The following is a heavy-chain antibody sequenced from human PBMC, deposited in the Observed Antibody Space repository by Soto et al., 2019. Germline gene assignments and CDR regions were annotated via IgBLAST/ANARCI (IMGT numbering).Heavy chain of an antibody. Sequence: SETLSLTCTVSGGSISSSSYYWGWIRQPPGKGLEWIGSIYYSGSTYYNPSLKSRVTISVDTSKNQFSLKLSSVTAADTAVYYCARHDTNWNYGGRGAYWGQGTLVTVSS. CDR1: GGSISSSSYY. V-gene: IGHV4-39*01. CDR3: ARHDTNWNYGGRGAY. D-gene: IGHD1-7*01. J-gene: IGHJ4*02. CDR2: IYYSGST.